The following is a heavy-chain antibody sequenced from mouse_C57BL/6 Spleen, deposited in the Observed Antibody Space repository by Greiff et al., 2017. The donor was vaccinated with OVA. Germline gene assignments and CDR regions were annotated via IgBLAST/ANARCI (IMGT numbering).Heavy chain of an antibody. CDR1: GFNIKDDY. D-gene: IGHD1-1*01. CDR2: IDPENGDT. V-gene: IGHV14-4*01. J-gene: IGHJ2*01. CDR3: TTITTVGFDY. Sequence: VQLQQSGAELVRPGASVKLSCTASGFNIKDDYMHWVKQRPEQGLEWIGWIDPENGDTEYASKFQGKATITADTSSNTAYLQLSSLTSEDTAVYYCTTITTVGFDYWGQGTTLTVSS.